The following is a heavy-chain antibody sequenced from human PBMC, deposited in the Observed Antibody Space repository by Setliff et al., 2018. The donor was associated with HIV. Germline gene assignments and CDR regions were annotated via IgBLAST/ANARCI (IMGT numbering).Heavy chain of an antibody. V-gene: IGHV1-46*01. Sequence: ASVKVSCKASGYTFTSYYMHWVRQAPGQGLEWMGIINPSSGSTTYAQKFQGRVTMTRDTSTSTVYMELSSLRSEDTAVYYCARDPSPSSSASYFQHWGQGTPVTVSS. CDR1: GYTFTSYY. D-gene: IGHD6-6*01. J-gene: IGHJ1*01. CDR3: ARDPSPSSSASYFQH. CDR2: INPSSGST.